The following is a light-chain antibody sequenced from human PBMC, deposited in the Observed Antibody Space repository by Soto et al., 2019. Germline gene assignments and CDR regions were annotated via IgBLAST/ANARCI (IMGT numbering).Light chain of an antibody. CDR1: QSVSTL. CDR2: DAS. J-gene: IGKJ1*01. Sequence: EIVLTQSPATLSLSPGERATLSYRASQSVSTLLAWYQQKPGQAPRLLIYDASHRATGIPARFSGSGSGTDFTLTISSLEPEDFAVYFCQQRNNWPPWTFGQGTKVEIK. V-gene: IGKV3-11*01. CDR3: QQRNNWPPWT.